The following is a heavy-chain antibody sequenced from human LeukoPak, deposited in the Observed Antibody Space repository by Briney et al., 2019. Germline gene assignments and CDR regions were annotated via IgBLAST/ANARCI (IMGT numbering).Heavy chain of an antibody. CDR3: ATKGGSYCSGGSCYDY. CDR2: IIPILGIA. Sequence: ASGKVSCKASGGTVSSYAISWVRQAPGQGLEWMGRIIPILGIANYAQKFQGRVTITADKSTSTAYMELSSLRSEDTAVYYCATKGGSYCSGGSCYDYWGQGTLVTVSS. CDR1: GGTVSSYA. J-gene: IGHJ4*02. V-gene: IGHV1-69*04. D-gene: IGHD2-15*01.